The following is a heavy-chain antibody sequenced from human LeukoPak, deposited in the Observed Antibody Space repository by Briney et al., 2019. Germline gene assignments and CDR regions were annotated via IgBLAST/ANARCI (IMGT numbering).Heavy chain of an antibody. Sequence: PGGSLRLSCAASGFTFSSYWMSWVRQAPGKGLEWVANIKQDGSEEVYVDSVKGRFTISRDNAKNSLFLQMNTLRAEDTAVYYCARDPYSSTWSYGMDGWGQGTTVTVSS. CDR2: IKQDGSEE. CDR1: GFTFSSYW. CDR3: ARDPYSSTWSYGMDG. V-gene: IGHV3-7*05. D-gene: IGHD6-6*01. J-gene: IGHJ6*02.